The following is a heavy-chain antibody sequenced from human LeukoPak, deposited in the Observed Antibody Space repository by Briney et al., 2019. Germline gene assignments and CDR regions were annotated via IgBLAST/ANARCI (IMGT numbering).Heavy chain of an antibody. D-gene: IGHD3-22*01. V-gene: IGHV1-24*01. CDR1: GYTLTELS. CDR3: ATDATFYDSSGYSFDY. Sequence: ASVKVSCKVSGYTLTELSMHWVRQAPGKGLEWMGGFDPEDGETIYAQKFQGRVTMTEDTSTDTAYMELSSLRSEDTAVYYCATDATFYDSSGYSFDYWGQGTLVTVSS. J-gene: IGHJ4*02. CDR2: FDPEDGET.